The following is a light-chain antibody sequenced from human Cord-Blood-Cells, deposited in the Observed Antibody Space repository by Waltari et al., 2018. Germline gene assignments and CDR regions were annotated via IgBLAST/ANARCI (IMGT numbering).Light chain of an antibody. V-gene: IGLV3-27*01. Sequence: SDELTQPSSVSVSPGQTARSTCTGDVLAIKYARWFQQRPGQAPVLVIYKDSGRPSGIPERFSASSSAPTVTLTISVAHVEDEADYYCYSAADNNLVFGGWTKLTVL. CDR3: YSAADNNLV. CDR1: VLAIKY. J-gene: IGLJ3*02. CDR2: KDS.